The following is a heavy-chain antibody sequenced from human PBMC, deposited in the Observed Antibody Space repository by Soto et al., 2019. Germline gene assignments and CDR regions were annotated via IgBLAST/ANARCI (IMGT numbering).Heavy chain of an antibody. CDR1: GFTFSSYV. CDR2: ISGSGGST. D-gene: IGHD3-16*01. J-gene: IGHJ6*02. V-gene: IGHV3-23*01. CDR3: AKVGEMAPPGGMDV. Sequence: EVQLLESGGGLVQPGGSLRLSCAASGFTFSSYVMSWVRQAPGKGLEWVSGISGSGGSTYYADSVKGRFTISRDNSKNTLYLQMNSLRAEDTAVYYCAKVGEMAPPGGMDVWGQGTTVTVSS.